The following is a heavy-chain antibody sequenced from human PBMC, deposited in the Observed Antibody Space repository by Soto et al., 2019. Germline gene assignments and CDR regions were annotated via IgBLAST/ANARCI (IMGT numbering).Heavy chain of an antibody. D-gene: IGHD6-19*01. CDR3: ARDGGYSGGWSAAFDG. J-gene: IGHJ3*01. Sequence: QVQLQESGPGLVKPSETLSLTCTVSGGSISNYYWRWIRQPPGKGLEWIGSISSSGSTRYNPSLLRPVTISADTSRNQISPKLNSVTTAGTAVYYGARDGGYSGGWSAAFDGWGQGSMVT. CDR2: ISSSGST. CDR1: GGSISNYY. V-gene: IGHV4-59*01.